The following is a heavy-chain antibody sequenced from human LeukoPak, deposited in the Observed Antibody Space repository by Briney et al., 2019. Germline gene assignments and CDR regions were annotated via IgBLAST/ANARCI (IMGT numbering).Heavy chain of an antibody. Sequence: GGSLRLSCAASGFTFSSYWMSWVRQAPGKGLEWVANIKQDGSEKYYVDSVKGRFTISRDNAKNSLYLQMNSLRAEDTAVYYCARDKHLSAYDSSSWDAFDIWGQGTMVTVSS. CDR2: IKQDGSEK. CDR3: ARDKHLSAYDSSSWDAFDI. CDR1: GFTFSSYW. D-gene: IGHD3-22*01. V-gene: IGHV3-7*01. J-gene: IGHJ3*02.